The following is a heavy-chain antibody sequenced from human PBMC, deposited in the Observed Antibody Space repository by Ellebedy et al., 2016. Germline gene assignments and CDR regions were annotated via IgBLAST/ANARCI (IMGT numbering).Heavy chain of an antibody. CDR2: IIPIFGTA. CDR1: GGTFSSYA. Sequence: SVKVSXKASGGTFSSYAISWVRQAPGQGLEWMGGIIPIFGTANYAQKFQGRVTITADKSTSTAYMELSSLRSEDTAVYYCAREECSGGSCSFDYWGQGTLVTVSS. CDR3: AREECSGGSCSFDY. V-gene: IGHV1-69*06. J-gene: IGHJ4*02. D-gene: IGHD2-15*01.